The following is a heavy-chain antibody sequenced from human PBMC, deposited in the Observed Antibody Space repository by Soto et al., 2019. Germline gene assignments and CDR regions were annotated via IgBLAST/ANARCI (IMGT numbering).Heavy chain of an antibody. CDR3: ARVGMTTVPDDYYGMDV. Sequence: EVQLVESGGGLVKPGGSLRLSCAASGFTFSSYSMNWVRQAPGKGLEWVSSISSSSSYIYYADSVKGRFTISRDNAKNSLYLQMNSLRAEDTAVYYCARVGMTTVPDDYYGMDVWGQGTTVTVSS. D-gene: IGHD4-4*01. J-gene: IGHJ6*02. V-gene: IGHV3-21*01. CDR2: ISSSSSYI. CDR1: GFTFSSYS.